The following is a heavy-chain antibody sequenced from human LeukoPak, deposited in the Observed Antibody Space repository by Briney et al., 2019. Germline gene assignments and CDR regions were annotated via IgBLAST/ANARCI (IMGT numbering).Heavy chain of an antibody. CDR1: GGSISSGDYD. Sequence: SETLSLTCTVSGGSISSGDYDWSWIRQPPGKGRGWIGYIYYSGSTYYNPSLKSRVTISVDTSKNQFSLKLSSVTAADTAVYYCARDCADFWSGYCAFDIWGQGTMVTVSS. J-gene: IGHJ3*02. D-gene: IGHD3-3*01. CDR2: IYYSGST. V-gene: IGHV4-30-4*02. CDR3: ARDCADFWSGYCAFDI.